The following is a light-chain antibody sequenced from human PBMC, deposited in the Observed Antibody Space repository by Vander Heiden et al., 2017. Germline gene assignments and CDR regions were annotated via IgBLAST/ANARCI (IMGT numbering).Light chain of an antibody. J-gene: IGKJ1*01. CDR1: LSVTTS. CDR3: QQDNNWPPWT. CDR2: GAS. V-gene: IGKV3-15*01. Sequence: EILMTQSPATLSVSAGERVTLSCRASLSVTTSLAWYQQKPGQPPRLLIYGASTRATGVPARFSGSGYGTEFTLTISSLQSEDFAVYFCQQDNNWPPWTFGQGTKVEIK.